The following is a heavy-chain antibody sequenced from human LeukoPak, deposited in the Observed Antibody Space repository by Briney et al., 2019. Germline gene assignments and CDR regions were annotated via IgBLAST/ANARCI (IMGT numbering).Heavy chain of an antibody. Sequence: PGGSLRLSCAASGFTFSSYAMSWVRQAPGKGLEWVANIKLDGSEKNYVDSVKGRFTISRDNTKNSLYLQMNSLRVEDTAVSYCARDQYDTWSRRGNFDSWGQGTLVIVSS. J-gene: IGHJ4*02. CDR3: ARDQYDTWSRRGNFDS. CDR2: IKLDGSEK. D-gene: IGHD3-3*01. CDR1: GFTFSSYA. V-gene: IGHV3-7*03.